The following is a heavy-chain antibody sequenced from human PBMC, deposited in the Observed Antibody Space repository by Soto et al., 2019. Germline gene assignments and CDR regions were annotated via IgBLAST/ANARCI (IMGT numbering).Heavy chain of an antibody. Sequence: QVQLVQSGAEVKKPGSSVKVSCKASGGTFSSNTINWVRQAPGQGLEWMGRIIPILDIANYAQKFQGRVKIXAXTSASTAYMELSSLRSEDTAVYYCARASITAWYFDLWGRGTLVTVSS. CDR3: ARASITAWYFDL. CDR1: GGTFSSNT. D-gene: IGHD3-10*01. J-gene: IGHJ2*01. V-gene: IGHV1-69*02. CDR2: IIPILDIA.